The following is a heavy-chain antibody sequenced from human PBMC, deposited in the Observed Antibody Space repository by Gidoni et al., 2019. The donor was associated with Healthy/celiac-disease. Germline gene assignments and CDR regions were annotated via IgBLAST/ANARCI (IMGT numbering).Heavy chain of an antibody. CDR2: INPNSGGT. V-gene: IGHV1-2*04. D-gene: IGHD6-19*01. J-gene: IGHJ3*02. CDR1: GYTFTGYY. Sequence: QVQLVQSGAEVKKPGASVKVYCKASGYTFTGYYMHWVRQAPGQGLEWMGWINPNSGGTNYAQKFQGWVTMTRDTSISTAYMELSRLRSDDTAVYYCARDFGAVAGHEAFDIWGQGTMVTVSS. CDR3: ARDFGAVAGHEAFDI.